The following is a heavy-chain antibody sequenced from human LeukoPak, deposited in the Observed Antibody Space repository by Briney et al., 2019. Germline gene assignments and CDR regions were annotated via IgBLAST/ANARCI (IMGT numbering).Heavy chain of an antibody. CDR1: GGSFSGYY. CDR3: ASYGSGSYRFDP. CDR2: INHSGST. Sequence: SETLSLTCAVYGGSFSGYYWSWIRQPPGKGLEWIGEINHSGSTNYNPSLKSRVTISVDKSKNQFSLKLNSVTAADTAVYYCASYGSGSYRFDPWGQGTLVTVSS. V-gene: IGHV4-34*01. D-gene: IGHD3-10*01. J-gene: IGHJ5*02.